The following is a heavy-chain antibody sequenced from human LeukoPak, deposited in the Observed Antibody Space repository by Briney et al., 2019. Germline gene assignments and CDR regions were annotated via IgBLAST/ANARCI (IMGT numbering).Heavy chain of an antibody. CDR1: GFTFDDYA. J-gene: IGHJ5*02. CDR3: AKDPWLVERVVLFDP. V-gene: IGHV3-23*01. D-gene: IGHD6-19*01. CDR2: ISGSGGST. Sequence: GGSLRLSCAASGFTFDDYAMSWVRQAPGKGLEWVSAISGSGGSTYYADSVKGRFTISRDNSKNTLYLQMNSLRAEDTAVYYCAKDPWLVERVVLFDPWGQGTLVTVSS.